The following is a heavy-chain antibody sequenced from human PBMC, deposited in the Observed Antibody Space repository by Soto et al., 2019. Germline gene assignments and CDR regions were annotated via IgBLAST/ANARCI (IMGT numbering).Heavy chain of an antibody. CDR3: AKDRHWSVGGLYDP. CDR2: IGGSDGST. V-gene: IGHV3-23*01. J-gene: IGHJ5*02. D-gene: IGHD2-8*02. Sequence: EVQLLESGGGLVQPGGSLRLSCAASGFTFSNYAMTWVRQAPGKGLEWVSCIGGSDGSTYYADSVKGRFTISRDNSKNTLQPQMNSLWDDDTAVYYCAKDRHWSVGGLYDPWSQGTLVTVSS. CDR1: GFTFSNYA.